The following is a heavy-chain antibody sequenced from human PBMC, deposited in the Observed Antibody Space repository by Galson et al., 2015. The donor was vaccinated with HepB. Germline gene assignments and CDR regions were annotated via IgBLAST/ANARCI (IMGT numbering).Heavy chain of an antibody. Sequence: SLRLPCAASGFTFCSYALSWVRPAPGKGLEWVSAISGSGGSTYYADSVKGRFTISRDNSKNTLYLQMNSLRAEDTAVYYCAKDLRLGELKSHAFDIWGQGTMVTVSS. CDR3: AKDLRLGELKSHAFDI. J-gene: IGHJ3*02. CDR1: GFTFCSYA. CDR2: ISGSGGST. V-gene: IGHV3-23*01. D-gene: IGHD3-16*01.